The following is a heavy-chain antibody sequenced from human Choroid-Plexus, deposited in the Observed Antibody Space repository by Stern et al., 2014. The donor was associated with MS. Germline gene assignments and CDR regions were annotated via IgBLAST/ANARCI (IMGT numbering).Heavy chain of an antibody. V-gene: IGHV3-23*01. CDR1: GFTFRTYA. CDR3: AKDLRASSGYYSLVGAFDI. CDR2: ISGSGGNI. Sequence: EVQLLESGGDLVQPGESLRLSCAASGFTFRTYAMSWVRQAPGKGLEWVSGISGSGGNINYADCAMGRFAISRDNPTNTLYLQMNSLRAEDTAVYYCAKDLRASSGYYSLVGAFDIWGQGTMVTVSS. J-gene: IGHJ3*02. D-gene: IGHD3-22*01.